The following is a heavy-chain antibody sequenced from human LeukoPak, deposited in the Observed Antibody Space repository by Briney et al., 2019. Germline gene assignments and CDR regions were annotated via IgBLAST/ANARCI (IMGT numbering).Heavy chain of an antibody. CDR2: ISTYNGDT. D-gene: IGHD5-18*01. J-gene: IGHJ4*02. CDR3: ARGSSYGFSMGY. CDR1: GYTFTSYG. Sequence: ASVKVSCKASGYTFTSYGINWVRQAPGQGLEWMGWISTYNGDTNYAQKLQDRVTMTTDTSTSTAYMELRSLRSDDTAVYYCARGSSYGFSMGYWGQGTLVTVSS. V-gene: IGHV1-18*01.